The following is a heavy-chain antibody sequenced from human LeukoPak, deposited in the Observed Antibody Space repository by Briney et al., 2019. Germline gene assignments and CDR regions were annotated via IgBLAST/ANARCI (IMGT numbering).Heavy chain of an antibody. CDR2: ISYSGST. Sequence: SETLSLTCTVSGGSISSYYWSWIRQPPGKGLEWIGYISYSGSTNYNPSLKSRVIISVDTSKNQFSLRLSSVTAADTAVYYCARHSYVSGSQSMDVWGQGTMVTVSS. CDR1: GGSISSYY. V-gene: IGHV4-59*08. J-gene: IGHJ3*01. D-gene: IGHD3-10*01. CDR3: ARHSYVSGSQSMDV.